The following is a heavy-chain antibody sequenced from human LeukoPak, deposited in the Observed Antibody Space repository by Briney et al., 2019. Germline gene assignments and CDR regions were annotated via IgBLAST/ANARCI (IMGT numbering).Heavy chain of an antibody. V-gene: IGHV3-23*01. Sequence: GRSLRLSCAASGFTFRNYVMNWVRQAPGKGLEWVSAIGGTDGTTFYAAFVKGRFTISRDNSRNTLYLQMNSLRAEDTAVYYCTKRIDGAGSYYIDFWGQGTVVTVSS. CDR2: IGGTDGTT. D-gene: IGHD3-10*01. J-gene: IGHJ4*02. CDR3: TKRIDGAGSYYIDF. CDR1: GFTFRNYV.